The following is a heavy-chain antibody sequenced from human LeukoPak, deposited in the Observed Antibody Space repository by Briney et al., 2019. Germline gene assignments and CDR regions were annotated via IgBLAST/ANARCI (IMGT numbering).Heavy chain of an antibody. V-gene: IGHV1-69*04. Sequence: ASVKVSCKASGGTFSSYAISWVRQAPGQGLEWMGRIIPILGIANYAQKFQGRVTITADKSTSTAYMELSSLRSEDTAVYYCARDFRVSPRPYYDILTGYGFFDYWSQGTLVTVSS. CDR1: GGTFSSYA. CDR3: ARDFRVSPRPYYDILTGYGFFDY. J-gene: IGHJ4*02. D-gene: IGHD3-9*01. CDR2: IIPILGIA.